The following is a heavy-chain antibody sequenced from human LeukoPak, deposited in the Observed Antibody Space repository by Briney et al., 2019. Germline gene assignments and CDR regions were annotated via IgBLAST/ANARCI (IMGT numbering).Heavy chain of an antibody. Sequence: SETLSLTCAVYGGSFSGYYWSWIRQPPGKGLEWIGEINHSGSTNYNPSLKSRVTISVDTSKNQFSLQLSSATPEDTAVYYCLRWHHNQHRFDPWGQGTLVTVSS. CDR3: LRWHHNQHRFDP. V-gene: IGHV4-34*01. CDR2: INHSGST. CDR1: GGSFSGYY. D-gene: IGHD1-1*01. J-gene: IGHJ5*02.